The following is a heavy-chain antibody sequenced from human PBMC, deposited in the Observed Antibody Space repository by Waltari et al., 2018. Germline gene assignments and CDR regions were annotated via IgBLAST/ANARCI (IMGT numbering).Heavy chain of an antibody. V-gene: IGHV1-2*02. CDR3: AREDIVATKVFDD. CDR1: GYTFTAYY. D-gene: IGHD5-12*01. Sequence: QVQLVQSGAEVKTPGASVKVSCKTYGYTFTAYYMHWVRQAPGQGLEWMGWINCNTGDRDYAQKFRGRVTMTRETSLTTVYMEMNRLTSDDTAVYYCAREDIVATKVFDDWGHGTLVTVSS. CDR2: INCNTGDR. J-gene: IGHJ4*01.